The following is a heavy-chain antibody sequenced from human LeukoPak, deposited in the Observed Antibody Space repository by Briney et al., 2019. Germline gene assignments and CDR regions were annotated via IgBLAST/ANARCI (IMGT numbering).Heavy chain of an antibody. J-gene: IGHJ4*02. CDR2: IRSKAYGGTT. CDR3: TTDDYVLRYFDWLPDY. D-gene: IGHD3-9*01. Sequence: GGSLRLSCTASGFTFGDYAMSWVRQAPGKGLEWVGFIRSKAYGGTTEYAASVKGRFTISRDDSKNTLYLQMNSLKTEDTAVYHCTTDDYVLRYFDWLPDYWGQGTLVTVSS. V-gene: IGHV3-49*04. CDR1: GFTFGDYA.